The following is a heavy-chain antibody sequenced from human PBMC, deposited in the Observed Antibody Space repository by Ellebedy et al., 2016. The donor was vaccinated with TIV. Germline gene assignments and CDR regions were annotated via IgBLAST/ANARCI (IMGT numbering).Heavy chain of an antibody. J-gene: IGHJ6*02. CDR3: ARDFPSFTSGIGSSLTYYYYYGMDV. V-gene: IGHV1-18*04. CDR2: FSAYNGNT. Sequence: ASVKVSXXASGYTFTSYGISWVRQAPGQGLEWMGWFSAYNGNTNYAQKLQGRVTMTTDTSTSTAYMELRSLRSDDTAVYYCARDFPSFTSGIGSSLTYYYYYGMDVWGQGTTVTVSS. CDR1: GYTFTSYG. D-gene: IGHD3-10*01.